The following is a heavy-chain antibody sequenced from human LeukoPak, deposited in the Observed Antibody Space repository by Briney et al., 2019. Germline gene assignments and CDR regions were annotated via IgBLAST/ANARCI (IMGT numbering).Heavy chain of an antibody. CDR2: ISAYNGNT. J-gene: IGHJ4*02. CDR1: GYTFTSYG. Sequence: ASVKVSCKASGYTFTSYGISWVRQAPGQGLEWMGWISAYNGNTNYAQKLQGRVTMTTDTSTSTAYMELRSLRSDDTAVYYCARDLGRCYGSGSYRFDYWGQGTLVTVSS. V-gene: IGHV1-18*01. D-gene: IGHD3-10*01. CDR3: ARDLGRCYGSGSYRFDY.